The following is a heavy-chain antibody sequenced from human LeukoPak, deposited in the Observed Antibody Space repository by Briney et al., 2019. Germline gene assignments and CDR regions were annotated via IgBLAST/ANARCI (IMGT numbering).Heavy chain of an antibody. CDR2: IYYSGST. CDR1: GGSISSSGYY. V-gene: IGHV4-39*07. CDR3: ASPSIGYSTRFDP. Sequence: SETLSLTCTVSGGSISSSGYYWGWIRQPPGKGLEWIGSIYYSGSTYYNPSLKSRVTISVDTSKNQFSLKLSSVTAADTAVYYCASPSIGYSTRFDPWGQGTLVTVSS. J-gene: IGHJ5*02. D-gene: IGHD6-13*01.